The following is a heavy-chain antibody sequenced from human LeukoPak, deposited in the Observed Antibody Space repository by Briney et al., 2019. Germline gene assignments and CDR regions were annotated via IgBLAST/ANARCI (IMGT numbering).Heavy chain of an antibody. V-gene: IGHV3-30*18. CDR2: ISYDGSKK. J-gene: IGHJ4*02. CDR3: AKDDYGSGWYTVGDY. Sequence: GGSLRLSCAASGFTFRSYGMHWVRQAPGKGLEWVAVISYDGSKKYYGDSVKGRFTISRDNSKNTVYLQMNSLRAEDTAVYYCAKDDYGSGWYTVGDYWGQGTLVTVSS. D-gene: IGHD6-19*01. CDR1: GFTFRSYG.